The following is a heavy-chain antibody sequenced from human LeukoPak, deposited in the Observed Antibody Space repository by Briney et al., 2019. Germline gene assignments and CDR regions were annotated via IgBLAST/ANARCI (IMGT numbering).Heavy chain of an antibody. CDR1: GGSISSYY. D-gene: IGHD3-16*02. CDR3: ARARGVWGSYRKSFYYGMGV. V-gene: IGHV4-59*01. Sequence: SETLSLTCTVSGGSISSYYWSWIRQPPGKGLEWIGYIYYSGSTNYNPSLKSRVTISVDTSKNQFSLKLSSVTAADTAVYYCARARGVWGSYRKSFYYGMGVWGQGTTVT. CDR2: IYYSGST. J-gene: IGHJ6*02.